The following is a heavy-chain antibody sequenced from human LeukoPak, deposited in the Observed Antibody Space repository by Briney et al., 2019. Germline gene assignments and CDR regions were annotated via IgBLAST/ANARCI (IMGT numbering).Heavy chain of an antibody. CDR1: GFTFSSNY. V-gene: IGHV3-53*01. CDR2: IYSGGST. CDR3: AKGPRLFSGYHPDS. Sequence: PGGSLRLSCAASGFTFSSNYMSWVRQAPGKGLEGVSVIYSGGSTYYADSVKGRFTISRDYSRSTLHLQMDGLKTEDTAIYYCAKGPRLFSGYHPDSWGQGTLVTVSS. D-gene: IGHD3-22*01. J-gene: IGHJ4*02.